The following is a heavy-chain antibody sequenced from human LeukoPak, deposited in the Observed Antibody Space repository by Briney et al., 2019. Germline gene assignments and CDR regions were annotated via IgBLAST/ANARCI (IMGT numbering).Heavy chain of an antibody. CDR1: GFTFSSYG. D-gene: IGHD3-22*01. CDR2: ISYDGSNK. Sequence: PGGSLRLSCAASGFTFSSYGMHWVRQAPGKGLEWVAVISYDGSNKYYADSVKGRFTTSRDNSKDTLYLQMNSLRAEDTAVYYCAKGTYDSSGYPPEFFDYWGQGTLVTVSS. CDR3: AKGTYDSSGYPPEFFDY. V-gene: IGHV3-30*18. J-gene: IGHJ4*02.